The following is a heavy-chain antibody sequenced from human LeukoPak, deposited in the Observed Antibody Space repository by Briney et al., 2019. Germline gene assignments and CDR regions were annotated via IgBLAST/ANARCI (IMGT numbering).Heavy chain of an antibody. Sequence: ASEKVSCKVSGYTLTELSMHWGRQAPGKGLEWMGSFDPEHGETIYAQKFQGRLTMTEDTSTDTAYMELSSLRSEDTAVYYCATVFSYDYWGQGTLVTASS. V-gene: IGHV1-24*01. J-gene: IGHJ4*02. CDR1: GYTLTELS. CDR3: ATVFSYDY. CDR2: FDPEHGET.